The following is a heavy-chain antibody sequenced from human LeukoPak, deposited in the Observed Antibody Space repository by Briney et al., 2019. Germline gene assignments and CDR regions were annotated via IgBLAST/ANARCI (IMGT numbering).Heavy chain of an antibody. J-gene: IGHJ4*02. V-gene: IGHV3-74*01. CDR3: VRGGAAMAYY. CDR2: INSDGSST. D-gene: IGHD5-18*01. CDR1: GFNFSSYW. Sequence: GGSLRLSCAASGFNFSSYWMHWVRQAPGKGLVWVSRINSDGSSTSYADSMKGRFTISRDNAKNTLYLQMNSLRVEDTAVYYCVRGGAAMAYYWGQGTLVTVSS.